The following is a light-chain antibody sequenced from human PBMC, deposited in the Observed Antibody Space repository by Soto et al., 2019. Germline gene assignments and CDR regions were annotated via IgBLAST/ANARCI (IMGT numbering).Light chain of an antibody. CDR3: AAWIDSLYGAL. CDR1: SSNIGANP. Sequence: QSVLTQPPSASGTPGQRVTISCSGSSSNIGANPVNWYQQLPGTAPKLLIYNNDQRPSGVPDRFSASKSGISASLAISGLRSEDEADYYCAAWIDSLYGALFGGGTKLTVL. J-gene: IGLJ2*01. CDR2: NND. V-gene: IGLV1-44*01.